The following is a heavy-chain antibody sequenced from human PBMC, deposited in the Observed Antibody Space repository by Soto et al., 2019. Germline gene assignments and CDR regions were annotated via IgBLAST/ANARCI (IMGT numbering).Heavy chain of an antibody. CDR1: GGSFSGYY. D-gene: IGHD2-2*02. Sequence: SETLSLTCAVYGGSFSGYYWSWIRQPPGKRLEWIGEINHSGSTNYNPSLKSRVTISVDTSKNQFSLKLSSVTAADTAVYYCARGRYCSSTSCYRKYYYYMDVWGKGTTVTVSS. J-gene: IGHJ6*03. CDR3: ARGRYCSSTSCYRKYYYYMDV. V-gene: IGHV4-34*01. CDR2: INHSGST.